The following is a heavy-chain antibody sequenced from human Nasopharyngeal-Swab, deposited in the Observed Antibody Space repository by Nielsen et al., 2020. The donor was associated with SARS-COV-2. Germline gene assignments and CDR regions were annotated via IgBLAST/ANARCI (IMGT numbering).Heavy chain of an antibody. Sequence: LSLTCTVSGGSINSGGYYWSWVRQHPGKGLEWIGDIYYSGLAYYNPSLKSRVTISIETSKNQFSLNVRSVNAADTAVYFCARIRGLGDYLLRYFDIWGRGTLVTVSS. CDR3: ARIRGLGDYLLRYFDI. CDR2: IYYSGLA. D-gene: IGHD3/OR15-3a*01. J-gene: IGHJ2*01. CDR1: GGSINSGGYY. V-gene: IGHV4-31*03.